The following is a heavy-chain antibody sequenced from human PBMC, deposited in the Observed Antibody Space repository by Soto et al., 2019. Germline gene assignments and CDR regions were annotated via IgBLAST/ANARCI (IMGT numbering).Heavy chain of an antibody. D-gene: IGHD2-2*02. V-gene: IGHV1-18*01. CDR1: GYTFTSYG. Sequence: ASVKVSCKASGYTFTSYGISWVRQAPGQGLEWMGWISAYNGNTNYAQKLQGRVTMTTDTSTSTAYMELRSLRSDDTAVYYCARDSVYPVGQLLYYYYYYYMDVWGKGTTVTVSS. CDR3: ARDSVYPVGQLLYYYYYYYMDV. CDR2: ISAYNGNT. J-gene: IGHJ6*03.